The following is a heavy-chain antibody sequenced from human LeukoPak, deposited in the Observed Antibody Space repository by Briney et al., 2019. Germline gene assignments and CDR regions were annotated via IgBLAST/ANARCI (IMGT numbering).Heavy chain of an antibody. CDR2: IYPGDSDT. J-gene: IGHJ6*03. CDR3: ARRVTIFGVVTYYMDV. D-gene: IGHD3-3*01. V-gene: IGHV5-51*01. CDR1: GYSFTSYW. Sequence: GESLKISCKGSGYSFTSYWIGWVRQMPGKGLEWMGIIYPGDSDTRYSPSFQGQVTISADKSISTAYLQWSSLKASDTAMYYCARRVTIFGVVTYYMDVWGKGTTVTVSS.